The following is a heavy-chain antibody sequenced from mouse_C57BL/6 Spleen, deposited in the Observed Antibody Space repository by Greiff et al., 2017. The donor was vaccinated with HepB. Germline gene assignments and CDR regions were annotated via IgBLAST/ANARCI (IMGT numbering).Heavy chain of an antibody. J-gene: IGHJ2*01. D-gene: IGHD2-4*01. CDR1: GYTFTSYW. V-gene: IGHV1-69*01. CDR3: ARSEDPTVHYEYYFDY. CDR2: IDPSDSYT. Sequence: QVQLKQPGAELVMPGASVKLSCKASGYTFTSYWMHWVKQRPGQGLEWIGEIDPSDSYTNYNQKFKGKSTLTVDKSSSTAYMQLSSLTSEDSAVYYCARSEDPTVHYEYYFDYWGQGTTLTVSS.